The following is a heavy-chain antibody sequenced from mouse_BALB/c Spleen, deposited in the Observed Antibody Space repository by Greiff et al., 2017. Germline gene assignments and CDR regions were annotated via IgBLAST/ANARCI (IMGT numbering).Heavy chain of an antibody. CDR2: INPSNGGT. J-gene: IGHJ3*01. Sequence: QVQLKQPGAELVKPGASVKLSCKASGYTFTSYYMYWVKQRPGQGLEWIGGINPSNGGTNFNEKFKSKATLTVDKSSSTAYMQLSSLTSEDSAVYYCTRLIYYDYDGGFAYWGQGTLVTVSA. CDR3: TRLIYYDYDGGFAY. V-gene: IGHV1S81*02. CDR1: GYTFTSYY. D-gene: IGHD2-4*01.